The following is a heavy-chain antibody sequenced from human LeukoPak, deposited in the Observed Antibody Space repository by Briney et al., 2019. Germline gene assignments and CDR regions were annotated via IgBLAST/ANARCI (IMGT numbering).Heavy chain of an antibody. V-gene: IGHV3-23*01. CDR3: APLAANIFDY. CDR1: GFTFSSYA. Sequence: PGGSLRFSCAASGFTFSSYAMSWVRQAPGKGLEWVSAISGSGSSTYYAGSVRGRFTTSRDNSKRTVYLQMNSLRVEDTAVYYCAPLAANIFDYWGQGTLVTASS. J-gene: IGHJ4*02. CDR2: ISGSGSST. D-gene: IGHD6-25*01.